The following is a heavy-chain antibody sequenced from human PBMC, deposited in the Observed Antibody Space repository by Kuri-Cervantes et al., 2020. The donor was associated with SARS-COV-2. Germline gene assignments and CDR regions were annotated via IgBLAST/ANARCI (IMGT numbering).Heavy chain of an antibody. J-gene: IGHJ4*01. V-gene: IGHV3-74*01. CDR3: ARDRGYCSGGSCYSYYFDY. CDR2: INPDGSYT. D-gene: IGHD2-15*01. CDR1: GFTFSGHW. Sequence: GESLKISCAASGFTFSGHWIHWVRQAPGKGLVWVSRINPDGSYTDNADSVKGRFTLSSDNAKNMLFLQMNSLRAEDTAVYYCARDRGYCSGGSCYSYYFDYWGQGTLVTVSS.